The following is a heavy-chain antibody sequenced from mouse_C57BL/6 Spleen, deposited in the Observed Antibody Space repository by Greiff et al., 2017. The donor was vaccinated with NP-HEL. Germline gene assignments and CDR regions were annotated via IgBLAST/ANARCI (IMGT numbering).Heavy chain of an antibody. CDR3: APYDPWFAY. CDR2: IYPGDGDT. Sequence: VMLVESGPELVKPGASVKISCKASGYAFSSSWMNWVKQRPGKGLEWIGRIYPGDGDTNYNGKFKGKATLTADKSSSTAYMQLSSLTSEDSAVYFCAPYDPWFAYWGQGTLVTVSA. CDR1: GYAFSSSW. J-gene: IGHJ3*01. D-gene: IGHD2-3*01. V-gene: IGHV1-82*01.